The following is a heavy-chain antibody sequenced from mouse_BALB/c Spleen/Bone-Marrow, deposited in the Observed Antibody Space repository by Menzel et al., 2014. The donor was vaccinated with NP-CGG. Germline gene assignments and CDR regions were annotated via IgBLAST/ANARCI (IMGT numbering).Heavy chain of an antibody. CDR2: INPSTGYT. Sequence: QVQLKESGAELAKPGASVKMSCKASGYTFTSYWMHWVKQRPGQGLEWIGYINPSTGYTEYNQKFKDKATLTADKSSSTYVMQLSILTAEDSAVYYVASPYGNYDAMDYWGQGTSVTVSS. V-gene: IGHV1-7*01. J-gene: IGHJ4*01. CDR3: ASPYGNYDAMDY. CDR1: GYTFTSYW. D-gene: IGHD2-1*01.